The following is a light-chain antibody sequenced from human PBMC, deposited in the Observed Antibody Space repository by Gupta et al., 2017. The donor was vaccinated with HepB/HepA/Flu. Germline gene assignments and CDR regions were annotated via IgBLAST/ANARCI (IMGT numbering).Light chain of an antibody. V-gene: IGKV1-5*03. CDR1: QSIRSW. CDR3: QQYNSYPRT. J-gene: IGKJ1*01. CDR2: KAS. Sequence: LQTTQSPSTLTASVGDRVTITCRASQSIRSWLAWFQQKPGKAPKLLIYKASSLETGVPSRFSGSGSGTEFTLTISRLQPDDFATYYCQQYNSYPRTFGQGTKVEVK.